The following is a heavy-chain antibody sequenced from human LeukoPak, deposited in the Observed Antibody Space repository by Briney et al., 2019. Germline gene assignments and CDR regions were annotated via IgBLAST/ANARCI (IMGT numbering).Heavy chain of an antibody. CDR3: ARDWVSYGSGSYLPDY. Sequence: ASVKVSCKASGYTFTSYYMHWVRQAPGQGLEWMGLINPSGGSTSYAQKFQGRVTMTRDTSTSTVYMELSSLRSEDTAVYYCARDWVSYGSGSYLPDYWGQGTLVTVSS. V-gene: IGHV1-46*01. J-gene: IGHJ4*02. CDR2: INPSGGST. CDR1: GYTFTSYY. D-gene: IGHD3-10*01.